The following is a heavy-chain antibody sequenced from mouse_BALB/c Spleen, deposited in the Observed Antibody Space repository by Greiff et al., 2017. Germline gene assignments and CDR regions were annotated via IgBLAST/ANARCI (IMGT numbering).Heavy chain of an antibody. Sequence: EVQRVESGGGLVQPGGSLRLSCATSGFTFTDYYMSWVRQPPGKALEWLGFIRNKANGYTTEYSASVKGRFTISRDNSQSILYLQMNTLRAEDSATYYCARVRGMDYWGQGTSVTVSS. CDR1: GFTFTDYY. V-gene: IGHV7-3*02. J-gene: IGHJ4*01. CDR2: IRNKANGYTT. D-gene: IGHD3-1*01. CDR3: ARVRGMDY.